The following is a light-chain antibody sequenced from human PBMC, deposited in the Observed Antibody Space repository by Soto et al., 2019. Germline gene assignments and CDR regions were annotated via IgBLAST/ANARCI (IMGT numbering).Light chain of an antibody. CDR2: GAS. V-gene: IGKV3-15*01. J-gene: IGKJ1*01. CDR1: QSIGSN. CDR3: QRYTTWRT. Sequence: EIVMTQSPATLSVSPGERVTLSCRASQSIGSNLAWYQQKFGQAPRLLIYGASTRVTGIPARISGSGSGTEFTLIITSLHSEDLGVCHCQRYTTWRTFGQGTKVEFK.